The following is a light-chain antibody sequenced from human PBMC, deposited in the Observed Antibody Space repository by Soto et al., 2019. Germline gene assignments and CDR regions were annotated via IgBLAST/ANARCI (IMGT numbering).Light chain of an antibody. CDR3: QQRSDWTIT. Sequence: IVLTQTPATLSLSPGERGTLSWGAGQSVGNYLAWYQQKHGQAPSPLIYDASNRATGIPARFTGIVSGTDFTLTISSPQNEDSAVYDGQQRSDWTITFGQGTRLEIK. CDR2: DAS. CDR1: QSVGNY. V-gene: IGKV3-11*01. J-gene: IGKJ5*01.